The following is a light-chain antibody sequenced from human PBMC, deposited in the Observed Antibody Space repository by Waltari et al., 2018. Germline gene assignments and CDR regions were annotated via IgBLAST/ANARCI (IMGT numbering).Light chain of an antibody. Sequence: QLVVTQSPSASAPLGASVKLTCTLTSGHSTFAIAWHQQQPGKVPRSLMSLNSDGSHPRGDGIPDRVSGSSAGAERYLTISRLESEDEADYYCETWDTAIHVFGGGTKLTVI. CDR3: ETWDTAIHV. CDR2: LNSDGSH. J-gene: IGLJ3*02. CDR1: SGHSTFA. V-gene: IGLV4-69*01.